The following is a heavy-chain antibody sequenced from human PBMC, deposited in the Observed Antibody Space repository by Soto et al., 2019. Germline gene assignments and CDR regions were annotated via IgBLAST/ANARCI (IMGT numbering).Heavy chain of an antibody. CDR1: GFTFTSFG. CDR3: ARDKVYLPTKRRAYYYGMDV. Sequence: ASVKVSCKASGFTFTSFGISWVRQAPGQGPEWMGWISVYNGDTNYAQNLRDRVSMTTDTSTNTAYMELRSLRSDDTAVYYCARDKVYLPTKRRAYYYGMDVWGQGTTVTVSS. D-gene: IGHD6-6*01. J-gene: IGHJ6*02. V-gene: IGHV1-18*04. CDR2: ISVYNGDT.